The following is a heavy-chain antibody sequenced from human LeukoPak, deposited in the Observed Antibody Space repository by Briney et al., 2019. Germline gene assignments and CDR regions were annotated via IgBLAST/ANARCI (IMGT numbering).Heavy chain of an antibody. J-gene: IGHJ5*02. CDR3: AKDMEWLVQYWFDP. Sequence: GGSLRLSCAASGFTFSSYAMSWVRQAPGKGLEWVSAISGSGGSTYYADSVEGRSTISRDNSKNTLYLQMNSLRAEDTAVYYCAKDMEWLVQYWFDPWGQGTLVTVSS. D-gene: IGHD6-19*01. V-gene: IGHV3-23*01. CDR1: GFTFSSYA. CDR2: ISGSGGST.